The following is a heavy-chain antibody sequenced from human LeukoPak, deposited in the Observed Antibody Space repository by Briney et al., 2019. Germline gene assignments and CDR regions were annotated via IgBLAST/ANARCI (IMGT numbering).Heavy chain of an antibody. D-gene: IGHD3-22*01. Sequence: SGGSLRLSCAASGFTFSSYAMHWVRQAPGKGLEWVAVISYDGSNKYYADSVKGRFTISRDNSKNTLYLQMNSLRAEDTAVYYCARDLGDGIVVVTPFDYWGQGTLVTVSS. CDR2: ISYDGSNK. V-gene: IGHV3-30-3*01. CDR1: GFTFSSYA. CDR3: ARDLGDGIVVVTPFDY. J-gene: IGHJ4*02.